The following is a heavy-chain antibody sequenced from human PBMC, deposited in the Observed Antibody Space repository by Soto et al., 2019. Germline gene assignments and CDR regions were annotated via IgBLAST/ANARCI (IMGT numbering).Heavy chain of an antibody. J-gene: IGHJ4*02. V-gene: IGHV1-69*02. CDR2: IIPILGIA. Sequence: QVQLVQSGAEVKKPGSSVKVSGKASGGTFSSYTISWVRQAPGQGLEWMGRIIPILGIANYAQKFQGRVTITADKSTSTAYMELSSLRSEDTAVYYCARASASSAAGTDYWGQGTLVTVSS. CDR1: GGTFSSYT. CDR3: ARASASSAAGTDY. D-gene: IGHD6-13*01.